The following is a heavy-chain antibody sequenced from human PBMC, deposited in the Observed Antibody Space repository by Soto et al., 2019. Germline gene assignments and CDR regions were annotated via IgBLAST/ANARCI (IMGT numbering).Heavy chain of an antibody. J-gene: IGHJ4*02. D-gene: IGHD6-19*01. CDR3: VRGTYSSGWYVDY. V-gene: IGHV3-72*01. CDR2: TRNKANSYTT. Sequence: GGSLRLSCAASRFTISDHYMDWVRQAPEKGLEWVGRTRNKANSYTTEYAASVKGRFTISRDDSKNSLYLQMNSLKNEDTAVYFCVRGTYSSGWYVDYWGQGTLVTVSS. CDR1: RFTISDHY.